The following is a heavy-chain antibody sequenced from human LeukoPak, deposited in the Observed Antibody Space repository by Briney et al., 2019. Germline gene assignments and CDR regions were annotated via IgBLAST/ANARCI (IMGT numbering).Heavy chain of an antibody. V-gene: IGHV4-59*08. J-gene: IGHJ4*02. Sequence: SETLSLTCTVSGGSISGYSWSWIRQPPGKGLDYIGYIGYIYYNGSTNHNPSLKSRVTISLDSSKNVFSLRLTSVTAADTAIYYCARLYCMSAGCYEIYWGQGTLITVSS. CDR1: GGSISGYS. CDR3: ARLYCMSAGCYEIY. D-gene: IGHD2-15*01. CDR2: IYYNGST.